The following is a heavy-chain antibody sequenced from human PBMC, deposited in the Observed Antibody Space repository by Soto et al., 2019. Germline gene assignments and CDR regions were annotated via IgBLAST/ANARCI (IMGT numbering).Heavy chain of an antibody. D-gene: IGHD2-8*01. J-gene: IGHJ6*02. Sequence: PGGSLRLSCAASGFTFSSYAMSWVRQAPGKGLEWVSAISGSGGSTYYADSVKGRFTISRDNSKNTLYLQMNSLRAEDTAVYYCARRSGVCYTCYYYYGMDVWGQGTTVTVSS. CDR1: GFTFSSYA. CDR3: ARRSGVCYTCYYYYGMDV. V-gene: IGHV3-23*01. CDR2: ISGSGGST.